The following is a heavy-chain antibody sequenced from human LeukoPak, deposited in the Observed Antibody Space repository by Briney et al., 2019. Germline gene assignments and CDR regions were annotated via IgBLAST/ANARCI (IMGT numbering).Heavy chain of an antibody. CDR2: ISSSSSTI. V-gene: IGHV3-48*01. CDR1: GFTFSSYS. Sequence: LGGSLRLSCAASGFTFSSYSMNWVRQAPGKGLEWVSYISSSSSTIYYADSVKGRFTISRDNAKNSLYLQMNSLRAEDTAVYYCARGDPSYFDYWGQGTLVTVSS. CDR3: ARGDPSYFDY. J-gene: IGHJ4*02.